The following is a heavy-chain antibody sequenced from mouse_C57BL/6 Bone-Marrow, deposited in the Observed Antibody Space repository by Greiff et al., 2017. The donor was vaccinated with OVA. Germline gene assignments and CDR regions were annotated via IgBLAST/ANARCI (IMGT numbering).Heavy chain of an antibody. CDR2: ISDGGSYT. J-gene: IGHJ2*01. V-gene: IGHV5-4*01. CDR1: GFTFSSYA. Sequence: EVQLVESGGGLVKPGGSLKLSCAASGFTFSSYAMSWVRQTPEKRLEWVATISDGGSYTYYPDNVKGRFTISRDNAKNNLYLQLSHLKSEDTAMYYCARYSNSYYFDYWGQGTTLTVSS. D-gene: IGHD2-5*01. CDR3: ARYSNSYYFDY.